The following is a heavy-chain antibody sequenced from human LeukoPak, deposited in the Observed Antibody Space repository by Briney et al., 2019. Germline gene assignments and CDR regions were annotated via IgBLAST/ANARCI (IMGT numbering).Heavy chain of an antibody. V-gene: IGHV3-48*03. Sequence: GGSLRLSCAASGFTFSDYEMNWVRQAPGRGLEWVSYINGSGGIIYYADSVKGRFTISRDNAKNSVYLQMNSLRAEDTAIYYCARENFIADQIGRWFDPWGQGTLVTVSS. CDR3: ARENFIADQIGRWFDP. J-gene: IGHJ5*02. CDR2: INGSGGII. CDR1: GFTFSDYE. D-gene: IGHD3-10*01.